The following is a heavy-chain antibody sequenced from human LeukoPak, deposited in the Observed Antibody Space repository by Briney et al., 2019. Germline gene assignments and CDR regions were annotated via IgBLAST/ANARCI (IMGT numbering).Heavy chain of an antibody. CDR2: ISYDGSNI. Sequence: GRSLRLSCAASEFTFRSYPLHWVRQAPGKGLEWVAVISYDGSNIYYADSMKGRFTISRDNSMNTLYLQINSLRAEDTAVYFCARGAFSGQGFDPWGQGTLVTVSS. CDR3: ARGAFSGQGFDP. D-gene: IGHD6-25*01. CDR1: EFTFRSYP. V-gene: IGHV3-30*04. J-gene: IGHJ5*02.